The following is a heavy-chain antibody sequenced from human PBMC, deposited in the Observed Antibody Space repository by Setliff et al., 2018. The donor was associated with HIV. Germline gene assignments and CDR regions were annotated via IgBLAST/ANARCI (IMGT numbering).Heavy chain of an antibody. CDR2: IYSSGIT. D-gene: IGHD3-3*01. CDR3: ARSKTFYDFWGGYYTHGAFKI. Sequence: PSETLSLTCTVSNVSFNSYYWSWIRHPAGRALEWIGRIYSSGITYYNPSLKSRVTISVGTPKNQFSLNLTSVTAADTAVYYCARSKTFYDFWGGYYTHGAFKIWGLGTMITVSS. CDR1: NVSFNSYY. V-gene: IGHV4-4*07. J-gene: IGHJ3*02.